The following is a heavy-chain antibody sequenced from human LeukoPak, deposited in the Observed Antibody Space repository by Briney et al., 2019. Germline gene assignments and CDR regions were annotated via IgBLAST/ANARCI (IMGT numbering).Heavy chain of an antibody. CDR3: AKGSGYAIQGP. D-gene: IGHD3-10*01. J-gene: IGHJ5*02. CDR2: INSGGSNT. V-gene: IGHV3-74*01. Sequence: GGSLRLSCAASGFTFSRSWMPWVRQAPGKGLVWVSHINSGGSNTNYADSVKGRFTISRDNAKNTLYLQMNSLRAEDTAVYYCAKGSGYAIQGPWGQGTLVTVSS. CDR1: GFTFSRSW.